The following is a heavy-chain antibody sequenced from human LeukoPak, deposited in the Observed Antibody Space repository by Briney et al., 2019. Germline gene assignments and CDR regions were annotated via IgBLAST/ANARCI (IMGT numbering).Heavy chain of an antibody. J-gene: IGHJ4*02. V-gene: IGHV3-33*01. D-gene: IGHD6-19*01. Sequence: PGRSLRLSCAASGFTFSSYGMHWVRQAPGKGLEWVAVIWYDGSNKYYADSVKGRFTISRDNSKNTLYLQMNSLRAEDTAVYYCARPVAGQSYFDYWGQGTLVTVSS. CDR3: ARPVAGQSYFDY. CDR2: IWYDGSNK. CDR1: GFTFSSYG.